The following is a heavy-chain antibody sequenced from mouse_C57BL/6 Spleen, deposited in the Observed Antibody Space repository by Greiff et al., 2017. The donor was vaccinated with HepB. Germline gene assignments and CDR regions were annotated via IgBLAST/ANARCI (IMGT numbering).Heavy chain of an antibody. D-gene: IGHD1-1*01. J-gene: IGHJ2*01. Sequence: QVQLQQPGAELVKPGASVKMSCKASGYTFTSYWITWVKQRPGQGLEWIGDIYPGSGSTNYNEKFKSKATLTVDTSSSTAYMQLSSLTSEDSAVYYCARIYYYGSRSYYFDYWGQGTPLTVSS. V-gene: IGHV1-55*01. CDR1: GYTFTSYW. CDR3: ARIYYYGSRSYYFDY. CDR2: IYPGSGST.